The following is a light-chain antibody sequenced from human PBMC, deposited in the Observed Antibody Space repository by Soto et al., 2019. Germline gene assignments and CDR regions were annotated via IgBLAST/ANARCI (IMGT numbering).Light chain of an antibody. Sequence: AIRMTQSPSSLSASTGDRVTITCRASQGISSYLAWYQQKPGKAPKLLIYAASTLQSGVPSRFSGSGFGTDFTLTISCLQSEDFATYYCQQYYIYPWTFVQGTKVDSK. CDR1: QGISSY. CDR3: QQYYIYPWT. J-gene: IGKJ1*01. CDR2: AAS. V-gene: IGKV1-8*01.